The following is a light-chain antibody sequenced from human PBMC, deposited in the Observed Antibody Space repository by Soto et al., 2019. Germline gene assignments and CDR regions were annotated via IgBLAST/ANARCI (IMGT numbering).Light chain of an antibody. V-gene: IGLV2-14*01. Sequence: QSALTQPASVSGSPGQSITISCTGTSSDVGNYNYVSWYQQHPGKAPKLVIYEVSNRPFGISNRFSGSKSGNTASLTISGLQAEDEADYYCSSYTSNSTPYVFGTGTKLTVL. J-gene: IGLJ1*01. CDR1: SSDVGNYNY. CDR3: SSYTSNSTPYV. CDR2: EVS.